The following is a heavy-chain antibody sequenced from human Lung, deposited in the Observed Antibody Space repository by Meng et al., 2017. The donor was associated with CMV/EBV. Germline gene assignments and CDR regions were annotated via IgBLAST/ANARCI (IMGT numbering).Heavy chain of an antibody. CDR2: VYPGDSDT. CDR1: GDTFTGYW. D-gene: IGHD3-10*01. V-gene: IGHV5-51*01. CDR3: TWHLRGEPIDS. J-gene: IGHJ4*02. Sequence: GESLKISCKGSGDTFTGYWIDWVRQMPGKGLEWMGIVYPGDSDTRYSPSFQGRVSISVDKSISTAYLHWSSLRASDTAMYYCTWHLRGEPIDSWGQGTLVTVSS.